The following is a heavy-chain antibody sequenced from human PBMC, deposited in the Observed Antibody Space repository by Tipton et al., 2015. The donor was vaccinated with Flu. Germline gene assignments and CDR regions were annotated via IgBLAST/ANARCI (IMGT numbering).Heavy chain of an antibody. CDR1: GYSISTRYY. CDR2: VYHGGTT. J-gene: IGHJ4*02. CDR3: ATTTYFYGSGSHDY. Sequence: GLVKPSETLSLTCTVSGYSISTRYYWGWIRQPPGKGLEWIGCVYHGGTTYYNLSLKSRVAISLDTFKNQFSLKLTSVTAADTAVYYCATTTYFYGSGSHDYWGQGTLVTVSS. D-gene: IGHD3-10*01. V-gene: IGHV4-38-2*02.